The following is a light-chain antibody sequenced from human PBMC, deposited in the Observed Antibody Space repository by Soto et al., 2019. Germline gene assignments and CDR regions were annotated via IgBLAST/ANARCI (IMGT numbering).Light chain of an antibody. Sequence: QSVLTQPPSASGTPGQRVTISCSGTSSNIGSNDVYWYQHVPGTAPKLLIYSYNQRPSGIPDRFSGSKSGTSASLAISGLRSEAEADYYCAAWDDSLNGLYVFGTGTKLTVL. J-gene: IGLJ1*01. CDR1: SSNIGSND. V-gene: IGLV1-47*02. CDR3: AAWDDSLNGLYV. CDR2: SYN.